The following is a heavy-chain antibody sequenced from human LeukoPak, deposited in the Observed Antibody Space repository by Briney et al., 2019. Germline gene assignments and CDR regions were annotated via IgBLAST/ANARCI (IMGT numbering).Heavy chain of an antibody. CDR1: GGSFSGYY. V-gene: IGHV4-34*01. D-gene: IGHD1-26*01. Sequence: PSGTLSLTCAVSGGSFSGYYWSWIRQPPGKGLEWIGEINHSGSTNYNPSLKSRVTISVDTSKNQFSLKLSSVTAADTAVYYCARRRSFANIDYWGQGTLVTVSS. J-gene: IGHJ4*02. CDR3: ARRRSFANIDY. CDR2: INHSGST.